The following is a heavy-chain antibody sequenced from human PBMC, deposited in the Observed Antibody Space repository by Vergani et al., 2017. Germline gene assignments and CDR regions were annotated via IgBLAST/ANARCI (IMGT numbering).Heavy chain of an antibody. CDR1: GGTFSSYA. V-gene: IGHV1-69*01. CDR3: ARDRPGYYDSSGAEGAVDI. CDR2: IIPIFGTA. D-gene: IGHD3-22*01. Sequence: QVQLVQSGAEVKKPGSSVKVSCKASGGTFSSYAISWVRQAPGQGLEWMGGIIPIFGTANYAQKFQGRVTITADESTSTAYMELSSLRSEDTAVYYCARDRPGYYDSSGAEGAVDIWGQGTMVTVSS. J-gene: IGHJ3*02.